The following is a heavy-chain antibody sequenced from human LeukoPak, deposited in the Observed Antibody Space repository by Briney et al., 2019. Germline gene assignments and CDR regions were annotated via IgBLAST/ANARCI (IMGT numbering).Heavy chain of an antibody. CDR2: ISSSGSTI. J-gene: IGHJ4*02. CDR3: ARVKYGDYGPFYY. V-gene: IGHV3-48*02. CDR1: GFTFSSYS. Sequence: GGSLRLSWAASGFTFSSYSMNWVRQAPGKGLEWVSYISSSGSTIYYADSVKGRFTISRDNAKNSLDLQMNSLRDEDTAVYYCARVKYGDYGPFYYWGEGTLVTVSS. D-gene: IGHD4-17*01.